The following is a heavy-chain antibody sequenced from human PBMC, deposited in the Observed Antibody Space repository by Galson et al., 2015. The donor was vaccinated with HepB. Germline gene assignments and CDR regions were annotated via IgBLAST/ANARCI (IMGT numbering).Heavy chain of an antibody. V-gene: IGHV1-46*01. Sequence: SVKVSCKASGFTFTSYYIHWVRQAPGQGLEWMGIINPSGGSTTYTQKFQGRVTMTRDTSTSTFYMELSSLRSGDTAVYYCARDPLWFGEPGDYSYYYGTDVWGQGTTVTVSS. CDR3: ARDPLWFGEPGDYSYYYGTDV. CDR2: INPSGGST. J-gene: IGHJ6*02. CDR1: GFTFTSYY. D-gene: IGHD3-10*01.